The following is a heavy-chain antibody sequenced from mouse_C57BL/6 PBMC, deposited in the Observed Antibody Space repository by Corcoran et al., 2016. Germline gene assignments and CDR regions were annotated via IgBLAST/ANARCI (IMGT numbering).Heavy chain of an antibody. CDR1: GYTFTTYG. V-gene: IGHV9-3*01. CDR3: ARGYGNLWYFDV. CDR2: INTYSGVP. J-gene: IGHJ1*03. Sequence: QIQLVQSGPELKKPGETVKISCKASGYTFTTYGMSWVKQAPGKGLKWMGWINTYSGVPTYADDFKGRFAFSLETSASTAYLQINNLKNEDTPTYFCARGYGNLWYFDVLCTGTTVTVSS. D-gene: IGHD2-10*02.